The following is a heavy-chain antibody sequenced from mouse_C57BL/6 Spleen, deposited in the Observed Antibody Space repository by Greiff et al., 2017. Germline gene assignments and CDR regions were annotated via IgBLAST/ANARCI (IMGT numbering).Heavy chain of an antibody. CDR1: GYTFTEYT. D-gene: IGHD3-3*01. Sequence: QVQLKQSGAELVKPGASVKLSCKASGYTFTEYTIHWVKQRSGQGLEWIGWFYPGSGSIKYNEKFKDKATLTADKSSSTVYMELSRWTSEDSAVYFCARHEEGPNPYYYAMDYWGQGTSVTVSS. V-gene: IGHV1-62-2*01. CDR3: ARHEEGPNPYYYAMDY. J-gene: IGHJ4*01. CDR2: FYPGSGSI.